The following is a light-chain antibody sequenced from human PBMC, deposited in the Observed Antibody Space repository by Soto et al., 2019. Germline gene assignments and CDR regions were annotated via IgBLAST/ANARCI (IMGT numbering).Light chain of an antibody. J-gene: IGKJ3*01. CDR3: QQRGNWPQT. Sequence: PGDRATLSCRASQSVRSYLAWYQQKPGQTPRLLIYDAFNRATGIPARFSGSGSGTDFTLTISSLEPEDFAVYYCQQRGNWPQTFGPGTKVDI. CDR1: QSVRSY. V-gene: IGKV3-11*01. CDR2: DAF.